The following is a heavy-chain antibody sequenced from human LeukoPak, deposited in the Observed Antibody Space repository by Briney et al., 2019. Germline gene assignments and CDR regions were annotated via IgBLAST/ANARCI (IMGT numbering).Heavy chain of an antibody. V-gene: IGHV3-9*03. CDR1: GFTFDDYA. J-gene: IGHJ4*02. Sequence: GRSLRLSCAASGFTFDDYAMHRVRQAPGKGLEWVSGISWNSGTIGYADSVKGRFTISRDNAKKSLYLQMNSLRAEDMALYYCAKGVSSGWYYFDYWGQGTLVTVSS. CDR3: AKGVSSGWYYFDY. D-gene: IGHD6-19*01. CDR2: ISWNSGTI.